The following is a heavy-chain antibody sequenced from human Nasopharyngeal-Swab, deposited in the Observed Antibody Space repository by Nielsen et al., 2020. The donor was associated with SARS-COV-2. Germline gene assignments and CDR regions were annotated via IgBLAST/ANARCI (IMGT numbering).Heavy chain of an antibody. CDR3: ATDSPYGSGSYHYYYYCGMDV. Sequence: ASAKVPCKVSGYTLTELSMHWVRQAPGKGLEWMGGFDPEDGETIYAQKFQGRVTMTEDTSTDTAYMELSSLRSEDTAVYYCATDSPYGSGSYHYYYYCGMDVWGQGTTVTVSS. CDR1: GYTLTELS. D-gene: IGHD3-10*01. V-gene: IGHV1-24*01. J-gene: IGHJ6*02. CDR2: FDPEDGET.